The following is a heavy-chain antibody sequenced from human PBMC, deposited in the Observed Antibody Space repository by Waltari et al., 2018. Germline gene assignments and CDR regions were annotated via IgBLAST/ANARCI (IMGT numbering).Heavy chain of an antibody. V-gene: IGHV4-59*01. CDR2: SYYSGST. CDR1: GGSISSYY. CDR3: ARVDRGHDYGDFFDY. D-gene: IGHD4-17*01. J-gene: IGHJ4*02. Sequence: QVQLQESGPGLVKPSETLSLTCTVSGGSISSYYWSWIRQPPGKGLEWIGYSYYSGSTNDNPSLKSRVTISVDTSKNQFSLKLSSVTAADTAVYYCARVDRGHDYGDFFDYWGQGTLVTVSS.